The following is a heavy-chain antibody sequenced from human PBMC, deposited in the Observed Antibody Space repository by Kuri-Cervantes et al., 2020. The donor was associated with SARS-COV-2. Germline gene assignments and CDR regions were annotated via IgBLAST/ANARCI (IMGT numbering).Heavy chain of an antibody. Sequence: GGSLRLSCAASGFTFSSYWMSWVRQAPGKGLEWVANIKQDGSEKYYVDSVKGRFTISRDNAKNSLYLQMNSLRAEDTAVYYCAREAFGYCSGGSCYSHYWGQGTLGTVSS. D-gene: IGHD2-15*01. CDR1: GFTFSSYW. CDR3: AREAFGYCSGGSCYSHY. V-gene: IGHV3-7*01. J-gene: IGHJ4*02. CDR2: IKQDGSEK.